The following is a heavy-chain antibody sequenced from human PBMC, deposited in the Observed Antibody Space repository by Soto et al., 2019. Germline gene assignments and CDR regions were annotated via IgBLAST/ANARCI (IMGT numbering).Heavy chain of an antibody. D-gene: IGHD3-16*01. CDR1: GYTFSDFD. CDR3: ARGNPFNYAGFDV. CDR2: MNAKSGDT. V-gene: IGHV1-8*01. Sequence: ASVKVSCKASGYTFSDFDINWLRQASGQGPEWMGWMNAKSGDTFFAQRFQGKFNMTWDTSLSTAYMEVGSLTSDDTAIYYCARGNPFNYAGFDVWGQGTTVTVSS. J-gene: IGHJ6*02.